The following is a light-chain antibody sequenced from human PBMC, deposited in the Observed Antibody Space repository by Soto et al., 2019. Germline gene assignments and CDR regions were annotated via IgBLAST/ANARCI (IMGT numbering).Light chain of an antibody. J-gene: IGLJ1*01. CDR3: SSYTSSSTLYV. CDR2: EVS. V-gene: IGLV2-14*01. CDR1: SSDVGGYNY. Sequence: QSALTQPASVSGSPGQSITISCTGTSSDVGGYNYVSWYQQHPGKAPKLMIYEVSNRPSGLSNRVSGSKSGNTASLTISGLQAEAEADYYCSSYTSSSTLYVFGTGTKLTVL.